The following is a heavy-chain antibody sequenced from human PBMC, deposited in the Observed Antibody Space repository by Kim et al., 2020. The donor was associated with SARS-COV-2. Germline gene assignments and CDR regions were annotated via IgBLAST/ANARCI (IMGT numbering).Heavy chain of an antibody. CDR1: GYTFTSYG. V-gene: IGHV1-18*01. CDR3: ARVHYGSGSYSDDYDFDY. Sequence: ASVKVSCKASGYTFTSYGISWVRQAPGQGLEWMGWIRVYNGNTNYAQKLQGRVTMTTDTSTSTAYMELRSLRSDDTAVYYCARVHYGSGSYSDDYDFDYWGQGTLVTVSS. J-gene: IGHJ4*02. D-gene: IGHD3-10*01. CDR2: IRVYNGNT.